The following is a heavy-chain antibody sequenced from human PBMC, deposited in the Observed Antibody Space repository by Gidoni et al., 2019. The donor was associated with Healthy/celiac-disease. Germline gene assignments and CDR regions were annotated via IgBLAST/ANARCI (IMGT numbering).Heavy chain of an antibody. D-gene: IGHD4-17*01. Sequence: EVQLVASGGGVVRPWGSLRLSRADSGFTFDDDGMSWGRQAPGKGLEWVSGINWNGGSTGYADSVKGRFTISRFNAKNSLYLQMNSLRAEDTALYYCARDSDVYGDSPVGDYWGQGTLVTVSS. J-gene: IGHJ4*02. V-gene: IGHV3-20*04. CDR3: ARDSDVYGDSPVGDY. CDR2: INWNGGST. CDR1: GFTFDDDG.